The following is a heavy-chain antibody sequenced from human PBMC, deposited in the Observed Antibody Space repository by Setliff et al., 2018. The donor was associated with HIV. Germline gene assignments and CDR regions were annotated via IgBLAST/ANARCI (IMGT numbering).Heavy chain of an antibody. Sequence: ETLSLTCTVSGGSISSGSYYWSWSRQPAGKGLEWIGRIYTSGSTNYNPSLKSRVTITVDTSKNQFSLKPSSVTAADTAVYYCARGGSGSPFDYWGQGTLVTVSS. CDR1: GGSISSGSYY. D-gene: IGHD1-26*01. CDR3: ARGGSGSPFDY. CDR2: IYTSGST. V-gene: IGHV4-61*02. J-gene: IGHJ4*02.